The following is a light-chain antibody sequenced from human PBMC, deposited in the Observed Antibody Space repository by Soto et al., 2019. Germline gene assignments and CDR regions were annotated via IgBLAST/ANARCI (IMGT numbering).Light chain of an antibody. CDR3: QQYYGTPPWT. J-gene: IGKJ1*01. Sequence: DIVMTQSPDSLAVSLDERATINCKSSQSLLYSSNNKNFLAWYQQKPGQPPKLLIYWASIRESGVPERFSGSGSGTDFTLTISSLQAEDVAVYYCQQYYGTPPWTFVQGTKVEIK. CDR1: QSLLYSSNNKNF. CDR2: WAS. V-gene: IGKV4-1*01.